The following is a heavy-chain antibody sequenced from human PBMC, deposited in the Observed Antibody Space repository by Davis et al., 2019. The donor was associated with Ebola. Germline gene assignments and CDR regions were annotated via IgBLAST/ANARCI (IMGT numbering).Heavy chain of an antibody. CDR1: GFTFSSYS. D-gene: IGHD3-9*01. Sequence: GGSLRLSCAASGFTFSSYSMSWVRQAPGKGLEWVSVIYSGGSTYYADSAKGRFTISRDNSKNTLYLQMNSLRAEDTAVYYCASEDYDILTGYYSPYGMDVWGQGTTVTVSS. CDR3: ASEDYDILTGYYSPYGMDV. CDR2: IYSGGST. V-gene: IGHV3-66*01. J-gene: IGHJ6*02.